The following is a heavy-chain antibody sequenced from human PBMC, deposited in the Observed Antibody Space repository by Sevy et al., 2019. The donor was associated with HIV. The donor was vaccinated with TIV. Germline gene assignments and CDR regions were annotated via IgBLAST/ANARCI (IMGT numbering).Heavy chain of an antibody. CDR3: ARVQGYCTSGVCYGDYYYGMDV. D-gene: IGHD2-8*01. J-gene: IGHJ6*02. CDR2: IYTTDSET. Sequence: GESLKISCKASGYSFTRNWIGWVRQMPGKGLELIGVIYTTDSETKYSPSFQGQVTISADKSIRTAYLQWDSPQASDTAIYYCARVQGYCTSGVCYGDYYYGMDVWGQGTSVTVSS. CDR1: GYSFTRNW. V-gene: IGHV5-51*01.